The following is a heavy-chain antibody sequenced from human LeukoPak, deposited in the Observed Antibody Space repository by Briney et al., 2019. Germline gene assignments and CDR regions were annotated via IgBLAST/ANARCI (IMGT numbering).Heavy chain of an antibody. CDR2: IYYFGST. D-gene: IGHD5-18*01. CDR3: AREAISYGSSLDY. Sequence: PSETLSLACTVSGGSISSTSYYWGWLRQPPGKGLEWIGTIYYFGSTYYNPSLKSRVTMSLDTSKNQFSLKLSSVTATDTAVYYCAREAISYGSSLDYWGQGTLVTVSS. V-gene: IGHV4-39*07. CDR1: GGSISSTSYY. J-gene: IGHJ4*02.